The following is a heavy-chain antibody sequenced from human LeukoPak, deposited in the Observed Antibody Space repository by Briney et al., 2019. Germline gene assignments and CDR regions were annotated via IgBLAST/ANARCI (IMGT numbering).Heavy chain of an antibody. CDR2: ISAYNGNT. CDR1: GYTFTSYG. CDR3: ARDQQDTVVVPAAITTNWFDP. D-gene: IGHD2-2*02. Sequence: ASVKVSCKASGYTFTSYGISWVRQAPGQGLEWMGWISAYNGNTNYAQKLQGRVTMTTDTSTSTAYMELRSLRSDDTAVYYCARDQQDTVVVPAAITTNWFDPWGQGTLVTVSS. J-gene: IGHJ5*02. V-gene: IGHV1-18*01.